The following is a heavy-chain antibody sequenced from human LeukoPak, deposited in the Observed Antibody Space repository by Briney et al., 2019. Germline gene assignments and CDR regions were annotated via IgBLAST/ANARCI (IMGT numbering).Heavy chain of an antibody. CDR1: GFTFDDYG. D-gene: IGHD2/OR15-2a*01. V-gene: IGHV3-20*04. CDR2: INWNGGST. Sequence: PGGSLRLSCAASGFTFDDYGMSWVRQAPGKGLEWVSGINWNGGSTGYADSVKGRFTISRDNSKNTLYLQMNSLRAEDTAVYFCAKDLLAIVYYYYGMDVWGQGTTVTVSS. CDR3: AKDLLAIVYYYYGMDV. J-gene: IGHJ6*02.